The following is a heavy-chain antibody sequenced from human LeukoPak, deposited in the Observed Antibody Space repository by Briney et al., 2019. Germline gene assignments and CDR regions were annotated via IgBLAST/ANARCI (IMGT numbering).Heavy chain of an antibody. CDR2: IRYDGSNK. J-gene: IGHJ4*02. Sequence: GSLRLSCAASGFTFSSYGMHWVRQAPGKGLEWVAFIRYDGSNKYYADSVKGRFTISRDNSKNTLYLQMNSLRAEDTAVYYCASGGSGSYYNEPFDYWGQGTLVTVSS. V-gene: IGHV3-30*02. CDR3: ASGGSGSYYNEPFDY. D-gene: IGHD3-10*01. CDR1: GFTFSSYG.